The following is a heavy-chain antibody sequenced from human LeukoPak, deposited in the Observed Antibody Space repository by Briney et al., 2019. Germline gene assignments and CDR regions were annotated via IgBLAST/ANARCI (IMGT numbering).Heavy chain of an antibody. D-gene: IGHD2-15*01. CDR3: ARGADGVSSNSRGWFDP. J-gene: IGHJ5*02. CDR2: ISSGSSTI. CDR1: GFTFSDYY. Sequence: GGSLRLSCAASGFTFSDYYMSWIRQAPGKGLEWVSYISSGSSTIYYADSVKGRFTVSRDNGKKSLYLHMNSLRAEDTAMYYCARGADGVSSNSRGWFDPWGQGTLVTVSS. V-gene: IGHV3-11*04.